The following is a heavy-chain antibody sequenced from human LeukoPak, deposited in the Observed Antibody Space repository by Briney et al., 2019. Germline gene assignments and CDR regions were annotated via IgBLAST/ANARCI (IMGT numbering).Heavy chain of an antibody. CDR3: AKDRTQSENHCMNV. D-gene: IGHD1-14*01. V-gene: IGHV3-30*04. J-gene: IGHJ6*03. Sequence: PGRSLRLSCAASGFTFSSYAMHWVRQTPGKGLKWVAFIRYDGSNKYYADSVKGRITISRDNSNNVLWLQMNSLRTEDTAVYYCAKDRTQSENHCMNVWGKGTTVTVSS. CDR1: GFTFSSYA. CDR2: IRYDGSNK.